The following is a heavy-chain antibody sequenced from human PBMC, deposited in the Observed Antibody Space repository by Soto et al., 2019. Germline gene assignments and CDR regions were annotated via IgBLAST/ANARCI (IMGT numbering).Heavy chain of an antibody. Sequence: QVQLVESGGGVVQPGRSLRLSCAASGFTFSSYAMHWVRQAPGKGLEWVAVISYDGSNKYYADSVKGRFTISRDNSKNTLYLQMNSLRTEDTAVYYCARTFDFGCSTDAFDIWGQGTMVTVSS. V-gene: IGHV3-30-3*01. CDR2: ISYDGSNK. CDR3: ARTFDFGCSTDAFDI. D-gene: IGHD4-17*01. J-gene: IGHJ3*02. CDR1: GFTFSSYA.